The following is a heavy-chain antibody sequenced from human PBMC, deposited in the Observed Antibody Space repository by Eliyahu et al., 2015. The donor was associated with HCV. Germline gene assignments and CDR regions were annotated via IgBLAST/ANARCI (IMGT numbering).Heavy chain of an antibody. Sequence: QVQLQESGPGLVKPSETLSLTCTVSGGSISSYYWSWIRQPAGKGLEWIGRIYTSGSTNYNPPLKSRVTMSVDTSKNQFSLKLSSVTAADTAVYYCARDDFTMVRGRWFDPWGQGTLVTVSS. CDR2: IYTSGST. V-gene: IGHV4-4*07. CDR3: ARDDFTMVRGRWFDP. CDR1: GGSISSYY. D-gene: IGHD3-10*01. J-gene: IGHJ5*02.